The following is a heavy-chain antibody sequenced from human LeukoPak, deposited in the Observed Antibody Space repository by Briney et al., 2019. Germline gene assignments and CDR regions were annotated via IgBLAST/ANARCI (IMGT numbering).Heavy chain of an antibody. CDR2: IKSKTDGGTS. CDR3: STLWYGA. D-gene: IGHD3-10*01. Sequence: GGSLRLSCAAPGLTFTNAWMYWVRQAPGKGLAWVGRIKSKTDGGTSDYAAPVTGRFTISRDDSKSTLYLEMDSLKTEDTGVYYCSTLWYGAWGQGTLVTVSS. CDR1: GLTFTNAW. J-gene: IGHJ5*02. V-gene: IGHV3-15*01.